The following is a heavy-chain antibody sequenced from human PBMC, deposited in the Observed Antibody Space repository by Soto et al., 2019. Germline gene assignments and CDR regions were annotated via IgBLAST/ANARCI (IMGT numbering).Heavy chain of an antibody. Sequence: PSETLSLTCTVSGGSISSYYWSWIRQPPGKGLEWIGYIYYSGSTNYNPSLKSRVTISVDTSKNQFSLKLSSVTAADTAVYYCERLGGYYQAFNIWRRGPLVTVSA. V-gene: IGHV4-59*08. D-gene: IGHD3-22*01. J-gene: IGHJ2*01. CDR3: ERLGGYYQAFNI. CDR2: IYYSGST. CDR1: GGSISSYY.